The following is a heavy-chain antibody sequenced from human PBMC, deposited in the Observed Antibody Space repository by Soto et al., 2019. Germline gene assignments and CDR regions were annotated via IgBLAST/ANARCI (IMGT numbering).Heavy chain of an antibody. D-gene: IGHD3-16*02. CDR2: IYYSGST. CDR3: ASFFGGSHHDAFDI. V-gene: IGHV4-39*01. J-gene: IGHJ3*02. Sequence: SETLSLTCTVSGGSISSSSYYWGWIRQPPGKGLEWIGSIYYSGSTYYNPSLKSRVTISVDTSKNQFSLKLSSVTAADTAVYYCASFFGGSHHDAFDIWGQGTMVTVS. CDR1: GGSISSSSYY.